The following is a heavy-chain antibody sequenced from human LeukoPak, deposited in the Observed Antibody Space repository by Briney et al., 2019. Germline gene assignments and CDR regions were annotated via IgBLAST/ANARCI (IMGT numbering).Heavy chain of an antibody. V-gene: IGHV3-74*01. CDR2: INSDGSST. Sequence: GGSLRLSCVASGFTFSSYWMHWVRQAPGKGLVWVSRINSDGSSTSYADSVKGRLTISRDNAKNTLYLQMNSLRAEDTAVYYCAREGYSSGYIDYWGQGTLVTVSS. D-gene: IGHD3-22*01. CDR1: GFTFSSYW. J-gene: IGHJ4*02. CDR3: AREGYSSGYIDY.